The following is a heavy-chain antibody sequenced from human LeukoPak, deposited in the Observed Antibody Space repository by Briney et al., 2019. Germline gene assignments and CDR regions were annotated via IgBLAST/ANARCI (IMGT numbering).Heavy chain of an antibody. CDR2: INSDGSST. CDR1: GFTSSSYW. Sequence: PGGSLRLSCAASGFTSSSYWVHWVRQAPGKGLVWVSRINSDGSSTSYADSVKGRFTISRDNAKNTLYLQMNSLRAEDTAVYYCASSPSWQSGMDVWGQGTTVTVSS. J-gene: IGHJ6*02. D-gene: IGHD2-2*01. CDR3: ASSPSWQSGMDV. V-gene: IGHV3-74*01.